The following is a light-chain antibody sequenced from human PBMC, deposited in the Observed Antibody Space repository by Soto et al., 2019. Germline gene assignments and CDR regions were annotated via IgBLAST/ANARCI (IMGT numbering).Light chain of an antibody. CDR3: XQYVTXTXGT. CDR1: PSVSNNC. J-gene: IGKJ1*01. CDR2: GAS. V-gene: IGKV3-20*01. Sequence: LVLTQSPGTLSLSPGERATLRCRASPSVSNNCLAWSIKKPRQAPRFLSYGASSRATGIADGFSGSESGTDFTLTISGLEPRDFAVYXXXQYVTXTXGTFGQGTKLEIK.